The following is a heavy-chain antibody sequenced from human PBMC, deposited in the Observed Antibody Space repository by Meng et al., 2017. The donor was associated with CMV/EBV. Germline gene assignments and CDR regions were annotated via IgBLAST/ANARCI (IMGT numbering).Heavy chain of an antibody. Sequence: ASVKVSCKASGYTFTSYDINWVRQATGQGLEWMGWMNPNSGNTGYAQKFQGRVTMTRNTSISTAYMELSSLRSDDTAVYYCARLVVPAAISYYYYYGMDVWGQGTTVTVSS. V-gene: IGHV1-8*01. J-gene: IGHJ6*02. CDR1: GYTFTSYD. D-gene: IGHD2-2*01. CDR2: MNPNSGNT. CDR3: ARLVVPAAISYYYYYGMDV.